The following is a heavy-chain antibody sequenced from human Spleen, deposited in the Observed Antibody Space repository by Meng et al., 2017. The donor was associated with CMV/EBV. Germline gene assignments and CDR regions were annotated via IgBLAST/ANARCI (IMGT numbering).Heavy chain of an antibody. CDR1: GFTFSSYG. Sequence: GESLKISCVTSGFTFSSYGMHWVRRAPGKGLEWVAVIWYDGSNKYYADSVKGRFTISRDNSKKMLYLQMNSLRPEDTAVYYCARDQYSSGWFPYWGQGTLVTVSS. D-gene: IGHD6-19*01. CDR3: ARDQYSSGWFPY. J-gene: IGHJ4*02. V-gene: IGHV3-33*08. CDR2: IWYDGSNK.